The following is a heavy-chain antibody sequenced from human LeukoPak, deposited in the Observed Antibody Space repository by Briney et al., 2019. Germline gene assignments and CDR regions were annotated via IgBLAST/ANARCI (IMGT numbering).Heavy chain of an antibody. V-gene: IGHV3-48*03. Sequence: GGSLRLSCAASGFTFSSHEMNWVRQAPGKGLEWVSYIGSGGTTISYADFVKGRFTISRDNAMNSLYLQMNSLRAEDTAVYYCAREYSGVFDYWGQGTLVTVSS. CDR1: GFTFSSHE. J-gene: IGHJ4*02. CDR3: AREYSGVFDY. CDR2: IGSGGTTI. D-gene: IGHD5-12*01.